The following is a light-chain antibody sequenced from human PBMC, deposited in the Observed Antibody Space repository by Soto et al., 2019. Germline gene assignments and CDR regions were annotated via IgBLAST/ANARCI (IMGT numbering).Light chain of an antibody. Sequence: QSVLTQPPSASGTPGQRVTISCFGSSSNIGSNYVYWYQQLPGTAPKLLIYRNNQRPSGVPDRFSGSKSGTSASLAISGLRSEDEADYYCAAWDDSLSGRVFGGGTKVTVL. CDR3: AAWDDSLSGRV. CDR2: RNN. V-gene: IGLV1-47*01. CDR1: SSNIGSNY. J-gene: IGLJ3*02.